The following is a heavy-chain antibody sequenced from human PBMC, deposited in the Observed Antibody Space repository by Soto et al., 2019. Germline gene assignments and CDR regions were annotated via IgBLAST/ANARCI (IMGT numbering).Heavy chain of an antibody. CDR2: IRSKANSYAT. J-gene: IGHJ4*02. CDR1: GFTFSGSA. CDR3: TRPRHNSGSQSQVN. D-gene: IGHD1-26*01. V-gene: IGHV3-73*01. Sequence: GGSLRLPCAASGFTFSGSAMHWVRQASGKGLEWVGRIRSKANSYATAYAASVKGRFTICRDDSKNTAYLQMNSLKSEDTAVYYCTRPRHNSGSQSQVNGGPGTLVTVSS.